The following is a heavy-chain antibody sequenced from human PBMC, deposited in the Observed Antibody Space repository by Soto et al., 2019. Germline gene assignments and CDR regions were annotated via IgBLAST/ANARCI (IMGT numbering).Heavy chain of an antibody. Sequence: GGSLRLSCAASGFTFSSYGMHWVRQAPGKGLEWVAVISYDGSNKYYADSVKGRFTISRDNSKNTLYLQMNSLRAEDTAVYYCAKDWRIVLVPAASYYYYGMDVWGQGTTVTVS. CDR3: AKDWRIVLVPAASYYYYGMDV. J-gene: IGHJ6*02. V-gene: IGHV3-30*18. CDR2: ISYDGSNK. CDR1: GFTFSSYG. D-gene: IGHD2-2*01.